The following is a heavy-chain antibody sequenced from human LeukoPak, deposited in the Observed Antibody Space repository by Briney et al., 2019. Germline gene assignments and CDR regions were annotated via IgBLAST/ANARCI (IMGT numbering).Heavy chain of an antibody. D-gene: IGHD3-3*01. Sequence: PSETLSLTCAVYGGSFSAYYWSWIRQPPGKGLEWIGEINHSGSTNYNPSLKSRVTISVDTSKNQFSLKLSSVTAADTAVYYCARGRGGRDYYDFWSGYLNYWGQGTLVTVSS. J-gene: IGHJ4*02. CDR3: ARGRGGRDYYDFWSGYLNY. CDR1: GGSFSAYY. V-gene: IGHV4-34*01. CDR2: INHSGST.